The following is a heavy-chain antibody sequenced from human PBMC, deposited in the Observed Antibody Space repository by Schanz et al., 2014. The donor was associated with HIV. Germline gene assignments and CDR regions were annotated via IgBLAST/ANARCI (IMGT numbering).Heavy chain of an antibody. CDR3: ASAGFDDSSGYPDY. D-gene: IGHD3-22*01. Sequence: QLQLVQSGAGVKEPGASVKVSCKASGYTFSGHYLHWVRQAPGQGLEWMGWINPNSGGTNYAQKFQGRVTISRDTSISTAYMEVSRLRSDDTAVYYCASAGFDDSSGYPDYWGQGTLVTVSS. CDR2: INPNSGGT. V-gene: IGHV1-2*02. CDR1: GYTFSGHY. J-gene: IGHJ4*02.